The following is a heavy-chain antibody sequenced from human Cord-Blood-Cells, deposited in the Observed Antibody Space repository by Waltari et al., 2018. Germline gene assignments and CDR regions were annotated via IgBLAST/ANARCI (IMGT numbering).Heavy chain of an antibody. V-gene: IGHV4-38-2*02. J-gene: IGHJ4*02. CDR1: GYSISSGSY. CDR2: IYHSGST. Sequence: QVQLQESGPGLVKPSETLSLTCTVSGYSISSGSYWGWIRQPPGKGLGWIGSIYHSGSTYYNPSLKRRVTISVDTSKNQFSLKLSAVTAADTAVYYCARGVGIAAAGKVDYWGQGTLVTVSS. CDR3: ARGVGIAAAGKVDY. D-gene: IGHD6-13*01.